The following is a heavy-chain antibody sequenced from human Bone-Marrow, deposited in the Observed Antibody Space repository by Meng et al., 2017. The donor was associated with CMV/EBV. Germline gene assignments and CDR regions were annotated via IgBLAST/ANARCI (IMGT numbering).Heavy chain of an antibody. CDR1: GFTFSSYE. CDR2: ISSSGSTI. D-gene: IGHD3-10*01. V-gene: IGHV3-48*03. J-gene: IGHJ6*02. CDR3: ARDHYYGSGSYYIYYYYGMDV. Sequence: GESLKISCAASGFTFSSYEMNWVRQAPGKGLERVSYISSSGSTIYYADSVKGRFTISRDNAKNSLYLQMNSLRAEDTAVYYCARDHYYGSGSYYIYYYYGMDVWGQGTTVTASS.